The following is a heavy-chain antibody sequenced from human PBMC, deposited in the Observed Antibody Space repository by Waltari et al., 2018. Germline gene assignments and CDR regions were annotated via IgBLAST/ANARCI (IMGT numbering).Heavy chain of an antibody. CDR3: ARAWRGGAARPGYYYYYYMDV. D-gene: IGHD6-6*01. CDR1: GGTFSSYA. CDR2: IIPIFGTA. V-gene: IGHV1-69*12. J-gene: IGHJ6*03. Sequence: QVQLVQSGAEVKKPGSSVKVSCKASGGTFSSYAISWVRQAPGQGLEWMGGIIPIFGTANYAQKFQGRVTITADESTSTAYMELRSLRSEDTAVYYCARAWRGGAARPGYYYYYYMDVWGKGTTVTISS.